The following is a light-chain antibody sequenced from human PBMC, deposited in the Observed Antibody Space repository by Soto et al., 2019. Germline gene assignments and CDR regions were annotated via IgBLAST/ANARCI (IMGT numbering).Light chain of an antibody. CDR3: QQYNKWPPWT. Sequence: EIVMTQSPATLSVSPGERATLSCRASQSIGSNLAWYQQKPGQAPRLLIYAASTRASDFPARFSGSGSGTEFTLPISGLQSDDFAVYFCQQYNKWPPWTFGHGTKVEIK. V-gene: IGKV3-15*01. J-gene: IGKJ1*01. CDR2: AAS. CDR1: QSIGSN.